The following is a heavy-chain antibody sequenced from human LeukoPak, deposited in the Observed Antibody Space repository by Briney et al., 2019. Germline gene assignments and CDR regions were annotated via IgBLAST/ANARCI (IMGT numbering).Heavy chain of an antibody. CDR1: GYTFTSYA. V-gene: IGHV1-3*01. D-gene: IGHD3-10*01. Sequence: GASVKVSCKASGYTFTSYAMHWVRQAPGQRLEWMGWTNAGNGNTKYSQKFQGRVTITRDTSASTAYMELSSLRSEDTAVYYCAREGELLWFGELGAFDTWGQGTMVTVSS. CDR2: TNAGNGNT. J-gene: IGHJ3*02. CDR3: AREGELLWFGELGAFDT.